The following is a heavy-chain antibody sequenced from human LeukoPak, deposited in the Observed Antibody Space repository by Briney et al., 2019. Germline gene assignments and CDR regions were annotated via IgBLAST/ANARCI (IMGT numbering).Heavy chain of an antibody. Sequence: GGSLRLSCAASGFAFSTYAMHWVRQTPGKGLEWAAVISFDGNDKYSADSVKGRFTISRDNSNNTLYLQMNSLRAEDTAVYYCARARGIQLWYINFVYWGQGTLVIVSS. V-gene: IGHV3-30-3*01. D-gene: IGHD5-18*01. J-gene: IGHJ4*02. CDR3: ARARGIQLWYINFVY. CDR2: ISFDGNDK. CDR1: GFAFSTYA.